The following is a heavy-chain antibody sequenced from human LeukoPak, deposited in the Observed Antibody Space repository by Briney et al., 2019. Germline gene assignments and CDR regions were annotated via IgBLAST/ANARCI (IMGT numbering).Heavy chain of an antibody. Sequence: GGSLRLSRAASGFTFSSYAMSWVRQAPGKGLEWVSAISGSGGSTYYADSVKGRFTISRDNSKNTLYLQMNSLRAEDTAVYYCAKDAPYSSGWYAYFDYWGQGTLVTVSS. CDR2: ISGSGGST. CDR3: AKDAPYSSGWYAYFDY. CDR1: GFTFSSYA. V-gene: IGHV3-23*01. D-gene: IGHD6-19*01. J-gene: IGHJ4*02.